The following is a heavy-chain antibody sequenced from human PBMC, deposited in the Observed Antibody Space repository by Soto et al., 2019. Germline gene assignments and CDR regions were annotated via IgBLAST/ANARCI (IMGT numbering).Heavy chain of an antibody. CDR1: GVCFVRYS. CDR2: ITISSRYI. V-gene: IGHV3-21*01. D-gene: IGHD3-10*01. Sequence: GWYLGLSFAVSGVCFVRYSINWFRPAPGKGLEWVSSITISSRYIYYADSLKVRFTISRDNAKNSLYLQMNSLRAEDTAVYYCAALPGSTGPPSWGQGTRVNVSA. CDR3: AALPGSTGPPS. J-gene: IGHJ4*02.